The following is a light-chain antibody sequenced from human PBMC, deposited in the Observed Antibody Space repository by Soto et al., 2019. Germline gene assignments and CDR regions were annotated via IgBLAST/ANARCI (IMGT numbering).Light chain of an antibody. CDR3: QQYNNWPPWT. Sequence: EIVMTQSPATLSTSPGERGTLSCRASQSVKSNLACYQQKPGQAPRLLIYGASTRATGIPARFSGSGSGTDFTLTISSLQSEDLAVYYCQQYNNWPPWTFGQGTNVEIK. CDR1: QSVKSN. V-gene: IGKV3-15*01. J-gene: IGKJ1*01. CDR2: GAS.